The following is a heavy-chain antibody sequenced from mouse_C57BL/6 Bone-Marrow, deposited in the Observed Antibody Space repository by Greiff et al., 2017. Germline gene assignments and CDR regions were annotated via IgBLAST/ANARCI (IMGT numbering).Heavy chain of an antibody. CDR2: IYPRSGNT. V-gene: IGHV1-81*01. CDR1: GYTFTSYG. J-gene: IGHJ1*03. Sequence: VQLMESGAELARPGASVKLSCKASGYTFTSYGISWVKQRTGQGLEWIGEIYPRSGNTYYNEKFKGKATLTADKSSSTAYMELRSLTSEDSAVYFCARGGLWYFDVWGTGTAVTVSS. CDR3: ARGGLWYFDV.